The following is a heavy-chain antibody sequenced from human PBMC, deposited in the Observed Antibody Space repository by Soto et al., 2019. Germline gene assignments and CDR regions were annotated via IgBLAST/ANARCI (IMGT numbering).Heavy chain of an antibody. J-gene: IGHJ4*02. Sequence: LSLTCTVSGGSISSGGYYWSWIRQHPGKGLEWIGYIYYSGSTYYNPSLKSRVTISVDTSKNQFSLKLSSVTAADTAVYYCARDTYYYDSSGVFDYWGQGTLVTVSS. CDR1: GGSISSGGYY. CDR2: IYYSGST. D-gene: IGHD3-22*01. CDR3: ARDTYYYDSSGVFDY. V-gene: IGHV4-31*03.